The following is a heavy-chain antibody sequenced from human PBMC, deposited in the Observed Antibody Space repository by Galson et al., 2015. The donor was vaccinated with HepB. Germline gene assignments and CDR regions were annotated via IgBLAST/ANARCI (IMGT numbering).Heavy chain of an antibody. V-gene: IGHV3-43*01. CDR3: AKDMRVAGSSELDY. D-gene: IGHD2-15*01. CDR2: ISWDGGST. Sequence: SLRLSCAASGFTFDDYTMHWVRQAPGKGLEWVSLISWDGGSTYYADSVKGRFTISRDNSKNSLHLQMNSLRTEDTALYYCAKDMRVAGSSELDYWGQGTLVTVSS. CDR1: GFTFDDYT. J-gene: IGHJ4*02.